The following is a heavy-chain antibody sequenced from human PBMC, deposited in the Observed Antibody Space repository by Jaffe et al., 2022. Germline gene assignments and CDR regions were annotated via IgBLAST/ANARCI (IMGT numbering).Heavy chain of an antibody. CDR2: ISWDGGST. CDR1: GFTFDDYA. J-gene: IGHJ3*01. CDR3: AKDMIRQRGEWELLLGH. D-gene: IGHD1-26*01. V-gene: IGHV3-43D*04. Sequence: EVQLVESGGVVVQPGGSLRLSCAASGFTFDDYAMHWVRQAPGKGLEWVSLISWDGGSTYYADSVKGRFTISRDNSKNSLYLQMNSLRAEDTALYYCAKDMIRQRGEWELLLGHWGQGTMVTVSS.